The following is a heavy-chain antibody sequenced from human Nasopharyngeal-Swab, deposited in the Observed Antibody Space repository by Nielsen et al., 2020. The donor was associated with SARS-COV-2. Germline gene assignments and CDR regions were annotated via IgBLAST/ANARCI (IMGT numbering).Heavy chain of an antibody. J-gene: IGHJ4*02. D-gene: IGHD2-21*01. CDR2: IKKDGSEK. Sequence: GKGLEWVANIKKDGSEKYYVDSVKGRFTISRDNAKNSLYLQMNSLRAEDTAVYYCARGYCGGACPEGYWGQGTLVTISS. CDR3: ARGYCGGACPEGY. V-gene: IGHV3-7*03.